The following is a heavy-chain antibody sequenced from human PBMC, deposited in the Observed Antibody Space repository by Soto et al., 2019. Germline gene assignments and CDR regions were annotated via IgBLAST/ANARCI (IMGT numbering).Heavy chain of an antibody. CDR1: GYSFTSYW. CDR2: IYPGDSDT. CDR3: AGGGVRGVITRTRDYYGMDV. Sequence: GESVKSSCKGSGYSFTSYWIGWVRQMPGKGLEWMGIIYPGDSDTRYSPSFQGQVTISADKSISTAYLQWSSLKASDTAMYYCAGGGVRGVITRTRDYYGMDVWGQGTTVTVSS. D-gene: IGHD3-10*01. J-gene: IGHJ6*02. V-gene: IGHV5-51*01.